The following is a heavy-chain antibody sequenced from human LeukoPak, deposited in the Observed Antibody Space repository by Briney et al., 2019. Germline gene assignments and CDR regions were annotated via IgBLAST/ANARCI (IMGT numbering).Heavy chain of an antibody. V-gene: IGHV4-30-4*01. D-gene: IGHD2-2*01. CDR2: IYHSGST. CDR3: ASLCSSTSCRPPFDP. J-gene: IGHJ5*02. CDR1: GGSISSGDYY. Sequence: PSETLSLTCTVSGGSISSGDYYWTWIRQPPGKGLEWIGYIYHSGSTYYNPSLKSRVTISVDRSKNQFSLKLSSVTAADTAVYYCASLCSSTSCRPPFDPWGQGTLVTVSS.